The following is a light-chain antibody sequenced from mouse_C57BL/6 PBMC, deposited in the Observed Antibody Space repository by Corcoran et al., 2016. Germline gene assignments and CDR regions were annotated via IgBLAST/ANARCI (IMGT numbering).Light chain of an antibody. J-gene: IGKJ2*01. CDR1: QDISTI. CDR3: QHNYGIPLT. Sequence: QLTQSPSVSASLGERVTITCQASQDISTILHWYQQKHGKTPKLLIYGASNLQSGVPSRFSGSGSGTDFTLTISSVEPEDVATYYCQHNYGIPLTFGGGTRLEIK. CDR2: GAS. V-gene: IGKV11-125*01.